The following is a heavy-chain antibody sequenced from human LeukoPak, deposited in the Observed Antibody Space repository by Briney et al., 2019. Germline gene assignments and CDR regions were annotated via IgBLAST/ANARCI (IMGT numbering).Heavy chain of an antibody. CDR3: ARGDGYNYPPDY. CDR2: IYYSGST. V-gene: IGHV4-39*07. CDR1: GGSISSSSYY. D-gene: IGHD5-24*01. Sequence: SETLSLTCTVSGGSISSSSYYWGWIRQPPGNGLEWIGSIYYSGSTYYNPSLKSRVTISVDMSKNQFSLKLSSATAADTAVYYCARGDGYNYPPDYWGQGTLVTVSS. J-gene: IGHJ4*02.